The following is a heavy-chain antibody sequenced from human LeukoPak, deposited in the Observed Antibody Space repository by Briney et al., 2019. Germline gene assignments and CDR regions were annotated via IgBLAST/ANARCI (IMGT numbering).Heavy chain of an antibody. D-gene: IGHD6-19*01. CDR3: ARGGVQVSGIDEFDY. Sequence: GGSLRLSCAASGFTFIDYDMHWVRQVIGKGLEWVSAIGIRGDTHYSGSVKGRFTISRENAESSLYLQMNSLRAEDTAVYYCARGGVQVSGIDEFDYWGQGTLVTVSS. CDR1: GFTFIDYD. V-gene: IGHV3-13*01. J-gene: IGHJ4*02. CDR2: IGIRGDT.